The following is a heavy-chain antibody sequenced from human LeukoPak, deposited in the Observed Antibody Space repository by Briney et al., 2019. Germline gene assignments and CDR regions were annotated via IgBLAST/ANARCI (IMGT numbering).Heavy chain of an antibody. CDR2: KSKAEGETK. V-gene: IGHV3-15*08. CDR3: ATGIVTGTSR. J-gene: IGHJ4*02. Sequence: KSKAEGETKEYAVSVKGRFTISRDDSKSRLYLQMSSLKTEDTAVYYCATGIVTGTSRWGQGTLVAVSS. D-gene: IGHD1-20*01.